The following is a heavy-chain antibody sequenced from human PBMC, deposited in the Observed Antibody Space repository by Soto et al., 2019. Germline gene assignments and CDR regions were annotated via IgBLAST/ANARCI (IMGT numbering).Heavy chain of an antibody. D-gene: IGHD1-26*01. Sequence: QVQLVQSGAEVKKPEASVKVSCEASGYTFTTYGMHWVRQAPGQRLEWMGWINGGNGDTKYSQRFQGRVTITRDTSASTSYVALNSLRAEDMAVYYCAAERYGYHVSGAYWGQGTLVTVSS. CDR1: GYTFTTYG. CDR3: AAERYGYHVSGAY. J-gene: IGHJ4*02. V-gene: IGHV1-3*01. CDR2: INGGNGDT.